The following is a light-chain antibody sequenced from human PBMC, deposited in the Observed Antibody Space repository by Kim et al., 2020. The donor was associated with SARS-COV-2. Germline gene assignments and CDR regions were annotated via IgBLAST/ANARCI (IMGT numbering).Light chain of an antibody. V-gene: IGKV1-33*01. CDR1: QDISNY. CDR3: QQYDNPRT. Sequence: SASVGDRVTITCQASQDISNYLNWYQQKPGKAPKLLIYDASNLETGVPSRFSGSGSGTDFTFTISSLQPEDIATYYCQQYDNPRTFGQGTRLEIK. CDR2: DAS. J-gene: IGKJ5*01.